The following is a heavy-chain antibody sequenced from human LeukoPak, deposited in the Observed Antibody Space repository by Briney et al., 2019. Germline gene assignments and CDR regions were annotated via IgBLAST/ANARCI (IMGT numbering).Heavy chain of an antibody. Sequence: TGGSLRLSCAASGFTFSSYAMSWVRQAPGKGLEWVSALSGSGGSTYYADSVKGRFTISRDNSKNTLYLQMNSLRAEGTAVYYCAKDLTDYYGSGSYSLFDYWGQGTLVTVSS. J-gene: IGHJ4*02. D-gene: IGHD3-10*01. V-gene: IGHV3-23*01. CDR3: AKDLTDYYGSGSYSLFDY. CDR1: GFTFSSYA. CDR2: LSGSGGST.